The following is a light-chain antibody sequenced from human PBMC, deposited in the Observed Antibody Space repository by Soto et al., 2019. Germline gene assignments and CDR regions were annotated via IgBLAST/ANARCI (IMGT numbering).Light chain of an antibody. CDR3: QQYTSGPNT. CDR1: QGINGY. V-gene: IGKV1-27*01. J-gene: IGKJ3*01. CDR2: AAS. Sequence: DIQMTQSPSSLSASVGDRVTITCRASQGINGYLAWYQQKPGKVPKLLIYAASTLHLGVPSRFSGSESGTDFTLTISSLQPEDVATYYCQQYTSGPNTFGPGTKVDIK.